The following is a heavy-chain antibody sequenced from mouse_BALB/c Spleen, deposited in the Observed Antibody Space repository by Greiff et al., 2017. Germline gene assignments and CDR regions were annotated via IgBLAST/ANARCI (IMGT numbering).Heavy chain of an antibody. J-gene: IGHJ4*01. CDR1: GDSITSGY. D-gene: IGHD2-4*01. V-gene: IGHV3-8*02. Sequence: EVKVEESGPSLVKPSQTLSLTCSVTGDSITSGYWNWIRKFPGNKLEYMGYISYSGSTYYNPSLKSRISITRDTSKNQYYLQLNSVTTEDTATYYCARGGAIYYDYFYAMDYWGQGTSVTVSS. CDR2: ISYSGST. CDR3: ARGGAIYYDYFYAMDY.